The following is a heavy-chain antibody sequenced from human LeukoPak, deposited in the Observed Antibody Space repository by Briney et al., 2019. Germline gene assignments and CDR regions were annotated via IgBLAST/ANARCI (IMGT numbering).Heavy chain of an antibody. Sequence: SETLSLTCAVYGGSFSGYYWSWIRQPPGKGLEWIGEINHSGSTNYNPSLKSRVTISVDTSKNQFSLKLSSVTAADTAMYYCARGRDGYSDWGQGAMVTVSS. J-gene: IGHJ3*01. CDR2: INHSGST. V-gene: IGHV4-34*01. CDR1: GGSFSGYY. CDR3: ARGRDGYSD. D-gene: IGHD5-24*01.